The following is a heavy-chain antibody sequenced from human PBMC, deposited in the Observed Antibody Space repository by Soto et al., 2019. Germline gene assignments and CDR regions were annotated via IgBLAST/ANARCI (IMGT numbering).Heavy chain of an antibody. V-gene: IGHV1-69*01. CDR2: IIPIFGTA. CDR1: GGTFSSYA. J-gene: IGHJ2*01. D-gene: IGHD1-26*01. CDR3: ARGYSRGDTASGYFVL. Sequence: QVQLVQSGAEVKKPGSSVKVSCKASGGTFSSYAISWVRQAPGQGLEWMGGIIPIFGTANYAQKFQGRVTITADESKGTAYLELSSLRFEDTALYYCARGYSRGDTASGYFVLWGRGSLVTVS.